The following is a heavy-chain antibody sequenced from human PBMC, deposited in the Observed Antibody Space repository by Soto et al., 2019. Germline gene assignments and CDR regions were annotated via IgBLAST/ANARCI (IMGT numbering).Heavy chain of an antibody. Sequence: GGSLRLSCAASGFTFSSYAMSWIRQAPGKGLEWVSAISGSGGSTYYADSVKGRFTISRDNSKNTLYLQMNSLRAEDTAVYYCATAGRLMVRGVIRKYYFDYWGQGTLVTVFS. D-gene: IGHD3-10*01. CDR2: ISGSGGST. J-gene: IGHJ4*02. CDR3: ATAGRLMVRGVIRKYYFDY. V-gene: IGHV3-23*01. CDR1: GFTFSSYA.